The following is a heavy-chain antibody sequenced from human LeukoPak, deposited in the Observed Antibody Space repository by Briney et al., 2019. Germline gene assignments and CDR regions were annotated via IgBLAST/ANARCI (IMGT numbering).Heavy chain of an antibody. V-gene: IGHV1-2*02. D-gene: IGHD2/OR15-2a*01. Sequence: ASVKVSCKASGYTFSDNFIHWVRQAPGQGLEWMGWINPNNGDTNYAQKFQGRVTVTRDTSISTAYMELGSLSSDDTAVYYCARTRGSHISMAYLDYWGRGTLVTVSS. CDR1: GYTFSDNF. J-gene: IGHJ4*02. CDR2: INPNNGDT. CDR3: ARTRGSHISMAYLDY.